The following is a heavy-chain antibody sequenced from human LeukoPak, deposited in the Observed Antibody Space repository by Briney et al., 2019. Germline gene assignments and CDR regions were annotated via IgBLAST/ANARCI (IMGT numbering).Heavy chain of an antibody. CDR1: GGSISSGSYY. Sequence: PSQTLSLTCTVSGGSISSGSYYWSWIRQPAGKGLEWIGRIYTSGSTNYNPSLKSRVTIPVDTSKNQFSLKLSSVTAADTAVYYCARGGIMITFGGVIVRGIPFDYWGQGTLVTVSS. V-gene: IGHV4-61*02. D-gene: IGHD3-16*02. J-gene: IGHJ4*02. CDR3: ARGGIMITFGGVIVRGIPFDY. CDR2: IYTSGST.